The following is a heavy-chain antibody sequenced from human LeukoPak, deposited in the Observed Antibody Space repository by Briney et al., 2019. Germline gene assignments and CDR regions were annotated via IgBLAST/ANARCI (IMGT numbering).Heavy chain of an antibody. V-gene: IGHV3-30-3*01. D-gene: IGHD1-7*01. Sequence: SLRLSCAASGFTFSSYAMHWVRQAPGKGLEWVAVISYDGSNKYYADSVKGRFTISRDNSKNTLYLQMNSLRAEDTAVYYCARERNWNCGPNWFDPWGQGTLVTVSS. CDR2: ISYDGSNK. CDR3: ARERNWNCGPNWFDP. CDR1: GFTFSSYA. J-gene: IGHJ5*02.